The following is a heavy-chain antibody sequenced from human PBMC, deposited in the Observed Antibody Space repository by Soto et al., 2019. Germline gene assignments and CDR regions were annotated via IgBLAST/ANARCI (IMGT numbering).Heavy chain of an antibody. CDR2: IIPVFGTA. V-gene: IGHV1-69*13. CDR1: GGTFSSSA. J-gene: IGHJ5*02. Sequence: SVKVSCKASGGTFSSSAISWVRQAPGQGLEWMGAIIPVFGTANYAQKFQGRVTITADESTSTAYMELSSLRSEDTAVYYCARKKFSGYVNWFDPWGQGTLVTV. D-gene: IGHD5-12*01. CDR3: ARKKFSGYVNWFDP.